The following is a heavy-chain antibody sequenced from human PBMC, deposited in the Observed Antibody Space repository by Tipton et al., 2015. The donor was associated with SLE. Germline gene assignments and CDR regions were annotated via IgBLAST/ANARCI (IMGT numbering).Heavy chain of an antibody. J-gene: IGHJ4*02. CDR1: GFTFSSYS. CDR3: ARVWVGTTTTLPFDY. D-gene: IGHD1-26*01. CDR2: ISSSSSYI. Sequence: QLVQSGGGLVKPGGSLRLSCAASGFTFSSYSMNWVRQAPGKGLEWVSSISSSSSYIYYADSVKGRFTISRDNAKNSLYLQMNSLRAEDTAVYYCARVWVGTTTTLPFDYWGQGTLVTVSS. V-gene: IGHV3-21*01.